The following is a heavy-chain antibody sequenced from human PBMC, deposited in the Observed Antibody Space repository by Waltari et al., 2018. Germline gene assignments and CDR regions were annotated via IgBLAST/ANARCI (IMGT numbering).Heavy chain of an antibody. D-gene: IGHD6-6*01. J-gene: IGHJ4*02. CDR3: ARDPRGLGSSSSPGGY. CDR2: IIPILGIA. Sequence: QVQLVQSGAEVKKPGSSVKVSCKASGGTFSSYAISWVRQAPGQGLEWMGGIIPILGIANYAQKFQGRVTITADESTSTAYMELSSLRSEDTAVYYCARDPRGLGSSSSPGGYWGQGTPVTVSS. V-gene: IGHV1-69*04. CDR1: GGTFSSYA.